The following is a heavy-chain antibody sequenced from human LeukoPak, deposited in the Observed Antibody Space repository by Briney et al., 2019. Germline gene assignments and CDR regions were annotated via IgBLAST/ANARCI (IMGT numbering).Heavy chain of an antibody. D-gene: IGHD2-2*01. V-gene: IGHV4-34*01. J-gene: IGHJ6*02. CDR2: INHSGST. CDR1: GGSFSGYY. CDR3: AWGPFLYQVLYYYYGMDV. Sequence: SETLSLTCAVYGGSFSGYYWSWIRQPPGKVLEWIGEINHSGSTNYNPSLKSRVTISVDTSKNQFSLKLSSVTAADTAVYYCAWGPFLYQVLYYYYGMDVWGQGTTVTVSS.